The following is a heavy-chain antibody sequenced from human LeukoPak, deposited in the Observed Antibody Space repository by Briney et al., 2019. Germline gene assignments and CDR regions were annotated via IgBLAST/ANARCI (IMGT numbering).Heavy chain of an antibody. Sequence: GGSLRLSCAASGFTFSSYSTNWVRQAPGKGLEWVSYISSSSSTIYYADSVKGRFTISRDNAKNSLYLQMNSLRAEDTAVYYCARGSGGYSYGPDYWGQGTLVTVSS. D-gene: IGHD5-18*01. CDR1: GFTFSSYS. CDR2: ISSSSSTI. J-gene: IGHJ4*02. V-gene: IGHV3-48*01. CDR3: ARGSGGYSYGPDY.